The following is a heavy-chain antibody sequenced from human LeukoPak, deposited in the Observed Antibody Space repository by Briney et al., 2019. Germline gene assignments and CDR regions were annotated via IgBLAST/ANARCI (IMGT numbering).Heavy chain of an antibody. CDR1: GGSISSGSYY. Sequence: SETLSLTCTVSGGSISSGSYYWSWIRQPAGKGLEWIGRIYTSGSTNYNPSLKSRVTISVDTSKNQFSLKLSSVTAADTAVYYCARRPIAGLTGYYYYYMDVWAKGTTVTVSS. D-gene: IGHD6-13*01. CDR2: IYTSGST. V-gene: IGHV4-61*02. J-gene: IGHJ6*03. CDR3: ARRPIAGLTGYYYYYMDV.